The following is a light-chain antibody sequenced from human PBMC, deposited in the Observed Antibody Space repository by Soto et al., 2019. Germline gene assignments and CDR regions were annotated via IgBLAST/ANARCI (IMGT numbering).Light chain of an antibody. CDR1: QTVSSNY. CDR3: QQYGNSLSIT. V-gene: IGKV3-20*01. J-gene: IGKJ5*01. Sequence: EIVLTQSPGTLSLSPGERATLSCRATQTVSSNYLAWYQQKPGQAPRLLIYGASSRATGIPDRFSGSGSGKDFTLTISRLEPEDFAVYYCQQYGNSLSITFGQGTRLEIK. CDR2: GAS.